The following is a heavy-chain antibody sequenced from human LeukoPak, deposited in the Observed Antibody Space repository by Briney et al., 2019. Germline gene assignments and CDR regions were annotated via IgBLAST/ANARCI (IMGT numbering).Heavy chain of an antibody. CDR2: INHSGST. D-gene: IGHD2-15*01. V-gene: IGHV4-34*01. Sequence: SETLFLTXAVYGGSFSGYYWSWIRQPPGKGLEWIGEINHSGSTNYNPSLKSRVTISVDTSKNQFSLKLSSVTAADTAVYYCARGDCSGGSCYSRWFDPWGQGTLVTVSS. J-gene: IGHJ5*02. CDR1: GGSFSGYY. CDR3: ARGDCSGGSCYSRWFDP.